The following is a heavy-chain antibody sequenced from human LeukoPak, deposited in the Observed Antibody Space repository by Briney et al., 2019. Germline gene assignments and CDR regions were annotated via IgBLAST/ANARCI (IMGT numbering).Heavy chain of an antibody. CDR3: ARGQSHYFDY. CDR2: INHSGST. Sequence: SETLSLTCAVYGGSFSGYYWSWIRQPPGKGLEWIGEINHSGSTNYNPSLKSRVPISVDTSKNQFSLKLSSVTAADTAVYYCARGQSHYFDYWGQGTLVTVSS. CDR1: GGSFSGYY. J-gene: IGHJ4*02. V-gene: IGHV4-34*01.